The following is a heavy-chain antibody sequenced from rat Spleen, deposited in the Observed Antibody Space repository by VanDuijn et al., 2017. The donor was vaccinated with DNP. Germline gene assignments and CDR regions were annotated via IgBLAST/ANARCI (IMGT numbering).Heavy chain of an antibody. Sequence: EVRLVESGGGLVQPGRSRKLSCAASGFTFSKYAMAWVRQAPKKGLEWVATISYDGSRTYYRDSVKGRFTISRDNTNSTLYLQMDSLQTEDTAIYFCTRDVPNYLDYWGQGVMVTVSS. CDR1: GFTFSKYA. V-gene: IGHV5-7*01. CDR3: TRDVPNYLDY. J-gene: IGHJ2*01. CDR2: ISYDGSRT.